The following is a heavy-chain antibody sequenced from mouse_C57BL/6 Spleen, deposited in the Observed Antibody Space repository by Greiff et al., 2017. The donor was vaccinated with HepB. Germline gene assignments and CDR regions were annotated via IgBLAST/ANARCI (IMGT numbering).Heavy chain of an antibody. CDR2: INPSNGGT. CDR1: GYTFTSYW. D-gene: IGHD1-1*01. Sequence: QVQLQQPGTELVKPGASVKLSCKASGYTFTSYWMHWVKQRPGQGLEWIGNINPSNGGTNYNEKFKSKATLTVDKSSSTAYMQLSSLSSEDAAVYYCAIMGTTVVPPFDYWGQGTTLTVSS. V-gene: IGHV1-53*01. J-gene: IGHJ2*01. CDR3: AIMGTTVVPPFDY.